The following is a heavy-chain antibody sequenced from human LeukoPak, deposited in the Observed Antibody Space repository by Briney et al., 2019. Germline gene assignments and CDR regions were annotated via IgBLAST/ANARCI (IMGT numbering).Heavy chain of an antibody. CDR2: MNPNSGNT. CDR1: GYTFTSYD. Sequence: ASVKVSCKASGYTFTSYDINWVRQATGQGLEWMGWMNPNSGNTGYAQKFQGRVTMTKNTSISTAYMELSSLRSEDTAVYYCARGPHDYGGNSYAFDIWGQGTMVTASS. CDR3: ARGPHDYGGNSYAFDI. V-gene: IGHV1-8*01. J-gene: IGHJ3*02. D-gene: IGHD4-23*01.